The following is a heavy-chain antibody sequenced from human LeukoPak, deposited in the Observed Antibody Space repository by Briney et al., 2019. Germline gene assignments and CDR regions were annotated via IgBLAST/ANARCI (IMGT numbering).Heavy chain of an antibody. J-gene: IGHJ5*02. CDR2: IWYDGSNK. D-gene: IGHD3-22*01. CDR1: GFTFSSYG. Sequence: GGSLRLSCAASGFTFSSYGMHWVRQAPGKGLEWVAVIWYDGSNKYYADSVKGRFTISRDDAKNSLYLQMNNLRADDTAVYYCARDQPYYDSGAYYPWGQGTVVTVSS. CDR3: ARDQPYYDSGAYYP. V-gene: IGHV3-33*01.